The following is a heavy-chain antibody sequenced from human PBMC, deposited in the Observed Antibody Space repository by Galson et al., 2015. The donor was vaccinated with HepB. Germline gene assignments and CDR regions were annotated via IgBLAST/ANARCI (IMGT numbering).Heavy chain of an antibody. CDR2: ISYDGSNK. CDR1: GFTFSSYA. V-gene: IGHV3-30*04. Sequence: SLRLSCAASGFTFSSYAMHWVRQAPGKGLEWVAVISYDGSNKYYADSVKGRFTISRDNSKNTLYLQMNSLRAEDTAVYYCAREATVIAITYWYFDLWGRGTLVTVSS. D-gene: IGHD2-21*01. CDR3: AREATVIAITYWYFDL. J-gene: IGHJ2*01.